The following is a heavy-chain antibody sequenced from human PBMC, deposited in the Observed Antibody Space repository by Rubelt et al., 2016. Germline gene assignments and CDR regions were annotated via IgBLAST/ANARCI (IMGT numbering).Heavy chain of an antibody. CDR2: VHTSGYT. D-gene: IGHD2-8*01. CDR1: GAALSSYF. J-gene: IGHJ4*02. Sequence: QVQLQESGPGRVKSSETLSLTCTVSGAALSSYFWSWVRQPAGKGLEWIGCVHTSGYTRYYPSLESRVAMSLDTSKNQISLVLTSVTAADTAVYYCARDLMYYQNSLGFDYWGQGALVNVSS. V-gene: IGHV4-4*07. CDR3: ARDLMYYQNSLGFDY.